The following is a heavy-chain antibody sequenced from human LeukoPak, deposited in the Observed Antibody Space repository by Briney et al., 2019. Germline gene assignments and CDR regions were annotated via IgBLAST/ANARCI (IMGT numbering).Heavy chain of an antibody. J-gene: IGHJ6*03. Sequence: SETLSLTCAVYGGSFSGYYWSWIRQPSGKGLEWIGEINHSGSTNYNPSLKSRVTISVDTSKNQFSLKLSSVTAADTAVYYCARAPRQLGYYYYMDVWGKGTTVTVSS. CDR1: GGSFSGYY. CDR2: INHSGST. CDR3: ARAPRQLGYYYYMDV. V-gene: IGHV4-34*01. D-gene: IGHD2-2*01.